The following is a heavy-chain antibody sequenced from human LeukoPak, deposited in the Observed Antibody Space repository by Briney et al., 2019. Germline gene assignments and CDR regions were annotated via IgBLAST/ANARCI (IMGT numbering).Heavy chain of an antibody. Sequence: GGSLRLSXAASGFTFSNAWLSWVSQAPGKGLEWLGGIKSKTDDGTTDYATHGKGRFTISRDDSKNTLYLQMNSLKTEDTAVYYCTRGVVPAAKSDYWGQGTLVTVSS. J-gene: IGHJ4*02. D-gene: IGHD2-2*01. CDR1: GFTFSNAW. V-gene: IGHV3-15*01. CDR3: TRGVVPAAKSDY. CDR2: IKSKTDDGTT.